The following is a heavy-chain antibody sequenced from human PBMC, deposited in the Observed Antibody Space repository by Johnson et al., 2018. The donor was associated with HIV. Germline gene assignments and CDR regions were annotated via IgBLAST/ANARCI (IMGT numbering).Heavy chain of an antibody. V-gene: IGHV3-11*04. CDR3: ARDHGWSRGWLFDAFDI. J-gene: IGHJ3*02. Sequence: QVQLVESGGDLVKPGGSLRLSCAASGFIFSDYYMTWIRQAPGKGLESISYISSSGRTIYYADSVKGRFTMSRDNAKKSLYLQMNSLRPEDTAVYYCARDHGWSRGWLFDAFDIWGQGTMVTVSS. CDR1: GFIFSDYY. CDR2: ISSSGRTI. D-gene: IGHD6-19*01.